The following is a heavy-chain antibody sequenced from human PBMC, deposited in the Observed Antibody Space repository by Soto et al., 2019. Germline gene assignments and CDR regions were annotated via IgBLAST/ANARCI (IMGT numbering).Heavy chain of an antibody. CDR2: VSHTGSA. J-gene: IGHJ5*01. V-gene: IGHV4-34*01. CDR3: AFYAFSGPTCSDS. CDR1: GGSFTEYY. Sequence: PSETLSLTCAVSGGSFTEYYWNWVRQYPGRGLEWIGDVSHTGSAKYNPSLKRRVAMSFDKSKNQVSLTMNFVTAADTAVFYCAFYAFSGPTCSDSRGQGPLITVSS. D-gene: IGHD3-3*01.